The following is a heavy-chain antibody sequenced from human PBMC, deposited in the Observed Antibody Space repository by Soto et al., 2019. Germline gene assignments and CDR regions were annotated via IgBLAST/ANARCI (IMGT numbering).Heavy chain of an antibody. CDR2: ISSTTNYI. CDR3: ARESEDLTSNFDY. V-gene: IGHV3-21*06. J-gene: IGHJ4*02. Sequence: EVQLVESGGARVKPGGSLRLSCAASGFTFPRFSMTWVGKAPGRGLEWVSSISSTTNYIYYGDSMKGRFTISRDNAKNSLYLEMNSLRAEDTAVYYCARESEDLTSNFDYWGQGTLVTVSS. CDR1: GFTFPRFS.